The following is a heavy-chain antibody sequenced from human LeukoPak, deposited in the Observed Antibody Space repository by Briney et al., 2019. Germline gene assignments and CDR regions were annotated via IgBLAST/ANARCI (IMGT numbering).Heavy chain of an antibody. CDR1: GFTFSTYW. CDR2: ISPDGSTT. V-gene: IGHV3-74*01. D-gene: IGHD3-10*01. CDR3: ARDLEAFTMVRGVTMWFDP. Sequence: GGSLRLSCAASGFTFSTYWMHWVRHAPGQGPVWVSRISPDGSTTTYADSVRGRFSISRDNAKNTLYMQMNSLRVDDTAVYYCARDLEAFTMVRGVTMWFDPWGQGTLVTVSS. J-gene: IGHJ5*02.